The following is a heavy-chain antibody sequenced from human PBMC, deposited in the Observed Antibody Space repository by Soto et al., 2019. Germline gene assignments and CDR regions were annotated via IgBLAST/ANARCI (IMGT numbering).Heavy chain of an antibody. CDR3: AKVKSLAGQE. V-gene: IGHV3-7*05. J-gene: IGHJ4*02. D-gene: IGHD6-6*01. CDR1: GFTFSSYW. Sequence: EVQLVESGGGLVQPGGSLRLSCAASGFTFSSYWMSWVRQAPGKGLEWVANIKQDGSDKYYVDSVKGRFTISRDNAKNSLYLQMKSMTAEDTAIYYCAKVKSLAGQEWGQGTLVTVSS. CDR2: IKQDGSDK.